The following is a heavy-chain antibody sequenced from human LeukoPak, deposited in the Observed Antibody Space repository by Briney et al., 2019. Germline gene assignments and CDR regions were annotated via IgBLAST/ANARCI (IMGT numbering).Heavy chain of an antibody. D-gene: IGHD3-22*01. CDR3: AKRIDANYYDSS. CDR2: ISGSGGST. CDR1: GFTFSSYV. J-gene: IGHJ4*02. V-gene: IGHV3-23*01. Sequence: PGGSLRLSCAASGFTFSSYVMSWVRQAPGKGLEWVSTISGSGGSTYYTDSVKGRFTISRDNSQSTLYLQMNSLRAEDTALYYCAKRIDANYYDSSGGQGTLVTVSS.